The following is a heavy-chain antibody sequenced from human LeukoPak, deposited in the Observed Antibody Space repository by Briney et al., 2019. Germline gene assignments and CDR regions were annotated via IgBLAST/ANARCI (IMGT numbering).Heavy chain of an antibody. V-gene: IGHV5-51*01. CDR1: GYSFTNYW. Sequence: GESLKISCKGSGYSFTNYWIAWVRQMPGKGLEWMGIIYPGDSDTRYSPSFQGQVTISADKSISTAYLQWSSLKASDTAMYYCARPLLSRTAYYHYGVDVWGQGTTVTVSS. CDR2: IYPGDSDT. J-gene: IGHJ6*02. D-gene: IGHD1-14*01. CDR3: ARPLLSRTAYYHYGVDV.